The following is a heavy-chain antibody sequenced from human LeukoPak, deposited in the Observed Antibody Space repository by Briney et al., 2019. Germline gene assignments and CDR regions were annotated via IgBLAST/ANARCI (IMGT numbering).Heavy chain of an antibody. J-gene: IGHJ4*02. Sequence: SETLSLTCTVSGVSSSNYYWGWIRQLPGKGLEWIGTMYYSGITYYNPSLRSRVTISVDTSKNQFSLKVSSVTATDTAVYYCARRYHDSSDYYYELDYWGQGTLVTVSS. CDR3: ARRYHDSSDYYYELDY. D-gene: IGHD3-22*01. CDR2: MYYSGIT. CDR1: GVSSSNYY. V-gene: IGHV4-39*01.